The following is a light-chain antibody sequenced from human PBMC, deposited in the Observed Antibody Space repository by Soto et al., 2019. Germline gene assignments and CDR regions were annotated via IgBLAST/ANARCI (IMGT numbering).Light chain of an antibody. J-gene: IGKJ1*01. CDR3: QQYGSSPRT. CDR2: GAS. CDR1: QSINSNY. V-gene: IGKV3-20*01. Sequence: EIVLTQSPGTLSLSPGERATLSCRASQSINSNYLAWYQQNPGQAPRLLIYGASSRATGIPDSFSGSGSGTDFTLTISRLEPEDFAVYYCQQYGSSPRTFGQGTKVEIK.